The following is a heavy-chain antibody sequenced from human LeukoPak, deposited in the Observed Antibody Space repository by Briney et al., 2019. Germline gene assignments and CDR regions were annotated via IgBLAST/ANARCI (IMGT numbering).Heavy chain of an antibody. CDR1: GYTFTSYD. J-gene: IGHJ4*02. CDR3: ARVNGGNSFDY. CDR2: INPNSGGT. V-gene: IGHV1-2*02. D-gene: IGHD4-23*01. Sequence: ASVKVSCKASGYTFTSYDISWVRQAPGQGLEWMGWINPNSGGTNYAQKFQGRVTMTRDTSISTAYMELSRLRSDDTAVYYCARVNGGNSFDYWGQGTLVTVSS.